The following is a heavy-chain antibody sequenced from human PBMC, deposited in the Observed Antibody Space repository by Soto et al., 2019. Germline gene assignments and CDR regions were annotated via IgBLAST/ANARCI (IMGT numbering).Heavy chain of an antibody. CDR2: IYYSGST. CDR1: GGSISSGDYY. CDR3: ARGTRITIFGADPAFDI. V-gene: IGHV4-30-4*01. J-gene: IGHJ3*02. Sequence: SETLALTCTVSGGSISSGDYYLSWIRQPPGKGLEWIGYIYYSGSTYYNPSLKSRVTISVDTSKNQFSLKLSSVTAADTAVYYCARGTRITIFGADPAFDIWGQGTMVPVSS. D-gene: IGHD3-3*01.